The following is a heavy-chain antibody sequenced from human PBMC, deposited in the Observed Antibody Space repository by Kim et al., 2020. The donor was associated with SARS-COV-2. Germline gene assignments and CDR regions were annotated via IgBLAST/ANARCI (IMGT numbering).Heavy chain of an antibody. J-gene: IGHJ4*02. Sequence: GGSLRLSCAASGFTFSSYAMSWVRQAPGKGLEWVSAISGSGGSTYYADSVKGRFTISRDNSKNTLYLQMNSLRAEDTAVYYCAKGATMIVVVRSPRGGGYYFDYWGQGTLVTVSS. D-gene: IGHD3-22*01. CDR3: AKGATMIVVVRSPRGGGYYFDY. V-gene: IGHV3-23*01. CDR2: ISGSGGST. CDR1: GFTFSSYA.